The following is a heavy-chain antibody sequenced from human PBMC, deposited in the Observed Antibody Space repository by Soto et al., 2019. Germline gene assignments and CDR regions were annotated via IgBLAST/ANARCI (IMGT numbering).Heavy chain of an antibody. D-gene: IGHD1-26*01. CDR1: GFTFSSYW. CDR2: IKQDGSEK. J-gene: IGHJ4*02. Sequence: GGSLRLSCAASGFTFSSYWMSWVRQAPGKGLEWVANIKQDGSEKYYVDSVKGRFTISRDNSKNTLYLQMNSLRAEDTALYYCAKKYSGNYPVPFDYWGQGTLVTSPQ. CDR3: AKKYSGNYPVPFDY. V-gene: IGHV3-7*05.